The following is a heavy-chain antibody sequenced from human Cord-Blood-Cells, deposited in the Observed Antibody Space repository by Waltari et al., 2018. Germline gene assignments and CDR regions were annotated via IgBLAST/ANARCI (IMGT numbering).Heavy chain of an antibody. D-gene: IGHD6-6*01. V-gene: IGHV1-8*01. CDR2: MNPNSGNT. J-gene: IGHJ2*01. CDR3: ARVTRLGQLVWYFDL. CDR1: D. Sequence: DINWVRQATGQGLEWMGWMNPNSGNTGYAQKFQGRVTMTRNTSISTAYMELSSLRSEDTAVYYCARVTRLGQLVWYFDLWGRGTLVTVSS.